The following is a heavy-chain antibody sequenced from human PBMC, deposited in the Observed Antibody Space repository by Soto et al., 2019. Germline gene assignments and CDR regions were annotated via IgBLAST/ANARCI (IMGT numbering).Heavy chain of an antibody. J-gene: IGHJ6*02. CDR1: GGSISSGGYS. CDR2: IYHSGST. V-gene: IGHV4-30-2*01. CDR3: ARVEGSRYYYGMDV. Sequence: SETLSLTCAVSGGSISSGGYSWSWIRQPPGKGLEWIGYIYHSGSTYYNPSLKSRVTISVDRSKNQFSLKLSSVTAADTAVYYCARVEGSRYYYGMDVWGQGTTVTVSS.